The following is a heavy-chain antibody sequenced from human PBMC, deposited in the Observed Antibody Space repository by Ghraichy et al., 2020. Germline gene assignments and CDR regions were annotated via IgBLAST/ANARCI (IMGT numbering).Heavy chain of an antibody. CDR3: ARSSIVGATGGGY. CDR1: GYTFTGHY. J-gene: IGHJ4*02. CDR2: INPNSGGT. V-gene: IGHV1-2*02. D-gene: IGHD1-26*01. Sequence: ASVKVSCKASGYTFTGHYMHWVRQAPGQGLEWMGWINPNSGGTNYAQKFQGRVTMTRDTSISTAYMELSRLRSDDTAVYYCARSSIVGATGGGYWGQGTLVTVSS.